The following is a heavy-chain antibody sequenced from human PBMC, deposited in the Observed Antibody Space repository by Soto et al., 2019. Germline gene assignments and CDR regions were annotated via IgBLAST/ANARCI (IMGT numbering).Heavy chain of an antibody. Sequence: PSATVSLTCTVSGGSISSGRYYWHWIRQHPWKCLEWIGYIYHSGNTYYNPSLKSRSSISLDTSKNQFSLKLNSVTVADTAVYDCSRIDHRFLEWLFQDSWAHGTLVTVSS. CDR3: SRIDHRFLEWLFQDS. D-gene: IGHD3-3*01. CDR1: GGSISSGRYY. J-gene: IGHJ5*01. CDR2: IYHSGNT. V-gene: IGHV4-31*03.